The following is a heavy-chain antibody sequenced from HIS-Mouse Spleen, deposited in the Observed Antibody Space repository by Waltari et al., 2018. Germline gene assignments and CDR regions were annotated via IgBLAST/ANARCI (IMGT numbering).Heavy chain of an antibody. CDR3: AREIPYSSGWYDWYFDL. D-gene: IGHD6-13*01. Sequence: QLQLQESGPGLVKPSETLSLTCTVSGCSISSSSYYWGWIRQPPGKGLEWIGSIYYSGSTYYNPSLKSRVTISVDTSKNQFSLKLSSVTAADTAVYYCAREIPYSSGWYDWYFDLWGRGTLVTVSS. CDR1: GCSISSSSYY. CDR2: IYYSGST. V-gene: IGHV4-39*07. J-gene: IGHJ2*01.